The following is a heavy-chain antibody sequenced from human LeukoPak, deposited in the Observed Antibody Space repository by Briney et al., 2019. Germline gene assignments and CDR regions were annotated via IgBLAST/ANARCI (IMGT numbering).Heavy chain of an antibody. CDR1: GGSFSGSH. CDR2: IYPNGNT. J-gene: IGHJ4*02. D-gene: IGHD3-3*01. Sequence: PSETLSLTCTVSGGSFSGSHWIWIRQPAGQGLEYIGRIYPNGNTNYSPSLKSRVTVSADTSKDQFSLKLTSVTAADTAVYYCARELRAAGHFDYWGQGTLVTVSS. V-gene: IGHV4-4*07. CDR3: ARELRAAGHFDY.